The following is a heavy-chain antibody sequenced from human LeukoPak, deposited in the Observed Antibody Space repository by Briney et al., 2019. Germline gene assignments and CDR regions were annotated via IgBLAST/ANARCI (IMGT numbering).Heavy chain of an antibody. CDR1: GYSFTSYW. CDR2: IYPGDSDT. CDR3: ARTPGPLELRDHYYYYYGMDV. D-gene: IGHD1-7*01. V-gene: IGHV5-51*01. J-gene: IGHJ6*02. Sequence: GESLKISCKGSGYSFTSYWIGWVRQMPGKGLEWMGIIYPGDSDTRYSPSFQGQVTISADKSISTAYLQWSSLKASGTAMYYCARTPGPLELRDHYYYYYGMDVWGQGTTVTVSS.